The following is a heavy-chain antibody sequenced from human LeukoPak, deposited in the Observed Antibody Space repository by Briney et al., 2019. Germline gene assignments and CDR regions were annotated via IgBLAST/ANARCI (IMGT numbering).Heavy chain of an antibody. V-gene: IGHV3-21*01. CDR3: ATVVFPAIEY. D-gene: IGHD2-2*01. Sequence: GGSLRLSCAASGFTFSSYCMNWVRQAPGKGLEWVSSISSSSSYIYYADSVKGRFTISRDNAKNSLYLQMNSLRAEDTAVYYCATVVFPAIEYWGQGTLVSVSS. J-gene: IGHJ4*02. CDR2: ISSSSSYI. CDR1: GFTFSSYC.